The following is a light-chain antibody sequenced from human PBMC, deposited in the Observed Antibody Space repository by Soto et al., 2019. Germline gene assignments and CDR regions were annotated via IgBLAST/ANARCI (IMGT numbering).Light chain of an antibody. CDR3: LQDHNSLT. J-gene: IGKJ3*01. Sequence: IHMTQSPSSLSASIVDRVTITFRASQGIRNDLAWYQQKPGKAPKLLIYAASTLQSGVPSRFSGSGSGTDFTLTISSLQPEDFATYHCLQDHNSLTFGPGTKVDI. CDR1: QGIRND. V-gene: IGKV1-6*02. CDR2: AAS.